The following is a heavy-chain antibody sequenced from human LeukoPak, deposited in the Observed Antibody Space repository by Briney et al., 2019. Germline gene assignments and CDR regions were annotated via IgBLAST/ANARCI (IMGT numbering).Heavy chain of an antibody. D-gene: IGHD3-22*01. CDR1: GCTVSSRRCV. J-gene: IGHJ4*02. CDR3: ARRYYYDSSGFRAY. CDR2: IYDSGST. V-gene: IGHV4-39*01. Sequence: SETLSLTCSGSGCTVSSRRCVWGWIRQPPEKGLEWIGSIYDSGSTYYNPSLKSRVTICLDTSRDQFSLKLSSVIAAEAAVYYWARRYYYDSSGFRAYWGQGALVTVSS.